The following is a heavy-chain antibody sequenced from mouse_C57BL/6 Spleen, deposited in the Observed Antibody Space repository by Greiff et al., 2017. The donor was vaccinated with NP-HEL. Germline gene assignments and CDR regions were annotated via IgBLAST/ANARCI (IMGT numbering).Heavy chain of an antibody. J-gene: IGHJ2*01. CDR2: ISDGGSYT. CDR1: GFTFSSYA. Sequence: EVKLVESGGGLVKPGGSLKLSCAASGFTFSSYAMSWVRQTPEKRLEWVATISDGGSYTYYPDNVKGRFTISRDNAKNNLYLQMSHLKSEDTAMYYCARDHGNPPFYDYVFDYWGQGTTLTVSS. V-gene: IGHV5-4*01. CDR3: ARDHGNPPFYDYVFDY. D-gene: IGHD2-4*01.